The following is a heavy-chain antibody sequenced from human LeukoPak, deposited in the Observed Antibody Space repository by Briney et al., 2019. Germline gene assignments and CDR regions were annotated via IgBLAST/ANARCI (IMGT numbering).Heavy chain of an antibody. Sequence: GGSLRLSCAASGFTFSSYWTHWVRQAPGKGLVWVSHISTDARTITYADFVKGRFTISRDNAKNTLYLQMNSLRAEDTAVYYCARVLEYYGSGSYYKDYWGQGTLVTVSS. J-gene: IGHJ4*02. CDR2: ISTDARTI. CDR1: GFTFSSYW. CDR3: ARVLEYYGSGSYYKDY. D-gene: IGHD3-10*01. V-gene: IGHV3-74*01.